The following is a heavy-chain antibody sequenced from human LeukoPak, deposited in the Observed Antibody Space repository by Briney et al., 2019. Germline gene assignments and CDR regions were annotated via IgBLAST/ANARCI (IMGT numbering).Heavy chain of an antibody. J-gene: IGHJ4*02. CDR1: GGSFSGYY. D-gene: IGHD2-2*01. Sequence: SETLSLTCAVYGGSFSGYYWSWIRQPPGKGLEWIGEINHSGSTNYNPSLKSRVTISVDTSKNQFSLKLSSVTAADTAAYYCARVGNCSSTSCYYYFDYWGQGTLVTVSS. CDR3: ARVGNCSSTSCYYYFDY. V-gene: IGHV4-34*01. CDR2: INHSGST.